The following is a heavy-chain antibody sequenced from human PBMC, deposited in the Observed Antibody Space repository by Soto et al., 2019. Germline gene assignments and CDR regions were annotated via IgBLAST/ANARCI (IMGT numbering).Heavy chain of an antibody. CDR1: GFSFSFYN. CDR3: ARANMIRGVIIANGFDY. D-gene: IGHD3-10*01. J-gene: IGHJ4*02. V-gene: IGHV3-21*01. CDR2: ISSSSSYI. Sequence: DVQLVESGGGLVKPGGSLRLSCAASGFSFSFYNMYWVRQAPGKGLEWVSPISSSSSYIFYADSVKGRFTISRDNAKKSLHLQMNSLRVEDTAVYYCARANMIRGVIIANGFDYWGQGTLVTVSS.